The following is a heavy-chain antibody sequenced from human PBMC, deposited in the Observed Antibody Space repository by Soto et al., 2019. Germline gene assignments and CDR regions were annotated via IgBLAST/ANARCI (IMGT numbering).Heavy chain of an antibody. CDR2: LNPHNGKT. J-gene: IGHJ4*02. CDR3: ARVSSIAARRSFDS. V-gene: IGHV1-8*01. D-gene: IGHD6-6*01. Sequence: QVQLVQSGTEVKTPGASVKVSCKASGYTFTSHDINWVRQATGQGLEWMGWLNPHNGKTGYAQRFQGRVTITWNATTGTVYLELSSLRSEDTAMYYCARVSSIAARRSFDSWGQGTLVTVSS. CDR1: GYTFTSHD.